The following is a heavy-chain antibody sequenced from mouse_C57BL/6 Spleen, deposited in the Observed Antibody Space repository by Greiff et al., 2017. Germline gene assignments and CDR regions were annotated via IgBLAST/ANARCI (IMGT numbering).Heavy chain of an antibody. V-gene: IGHV1-82*01. CDR3: ARSYGSSYNYFDY. J-gene: IGHJ2*01. D-gene: IGHD1-1*01. CDR1: GYAFSSSW. CDR2: IYPGDGDT. Sequence: LVESGPELVKPAASVKISCKASGYAFSSSWMNWVKQRPGKGLEWIGRIYPGDGDTNYNGKFKGKATLTADKSSSTAYMQLSSLTSEDSAVYFCARSYGSSYNYFDYWGQGTTLTVSS.